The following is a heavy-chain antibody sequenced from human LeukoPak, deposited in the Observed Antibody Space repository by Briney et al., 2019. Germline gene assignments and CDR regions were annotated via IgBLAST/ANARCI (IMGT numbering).Heavy chain of an antibody. J-gene: IGHJ4*02. CDR2: IYSGGST. Sequence: GGSLRLSCAAFGFTVSSNYMSWVRQAPGKGLEWVSVIYSGGSTYYADSVKGRFTISRDSSKNTLYLQMNNLRAEDTAFYYCAREGPVVRGVRDWGQGTLVTVSS. D-gene: IGHD3-10*01. V-gene: IGHV3-66*01. CDR3: AREGPVVRGVRD. CDR1: GFTVSSNY.